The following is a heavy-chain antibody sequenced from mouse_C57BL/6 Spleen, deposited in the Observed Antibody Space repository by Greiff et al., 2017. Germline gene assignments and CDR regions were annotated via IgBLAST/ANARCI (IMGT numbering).Heavy chain of an antibody. CDR2: ISSGGEYI. V-gene: IGHV5-9-1*02. J-gene: IGHJ2*01. Sequence: EVKLMESGEGLVKPGGSLKLSCAASGFTFSSYAMSWVRQTPEKRLEWVAYISSGGEYIYYADTVKGRFTISRDNARNTLYLQMSSLKSEDTAMYCCTRDRTGTLDYWGQGTTLTVSS. CDR3: TRDRTGTLDY. D-gene: IGHD4-1*01. CDR1: GFTFSSYA.